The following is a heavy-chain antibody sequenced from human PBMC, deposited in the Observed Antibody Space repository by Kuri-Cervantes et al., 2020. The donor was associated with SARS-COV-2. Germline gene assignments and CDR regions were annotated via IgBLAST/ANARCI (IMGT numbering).Heavy chain of an antibody. CDR1: GGTFSSYA. CDR2: IIPIFGTA. V-gene: IGHV1-69*13. Sequence: SVKVSCKASGGTFSSYAISWVRQAPGQGLEWMGGIIPIFGTANYAQKFQGRVTITADESTSTAYMELSSLRSEDTAVYYCARVPNTSDGSGSYYNVGWYFDLWGRGTLVTVSS. D-gene: IGHD3-10*01. J-gene: IGHJ2*01. CDR3: ARVPNTSDGSGSYYNVGWYFDL.